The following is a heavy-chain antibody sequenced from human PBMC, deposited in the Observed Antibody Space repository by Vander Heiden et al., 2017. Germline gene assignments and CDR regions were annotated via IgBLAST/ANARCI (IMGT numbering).Heavy chain of an antibody. CDR3: ARDPNHGALDY. Sequence: EVQLVESGGNLVQPGGSLRLSCAASGFTFSRSWMGWVRQAPGKGLEWVADINQDGSDKYYEDSVKGRFTISRDNAKNSLYLQMNSLRTEDTAVYYCARDPNHGALDYWGQGTLVTVSP. V-gene: IGHV3-7*01. CDR1: GFTFSRSW. D-gene: IGHD1-26*01. J-gene: IGHJ4*02. CDR2: INQDGSDK.